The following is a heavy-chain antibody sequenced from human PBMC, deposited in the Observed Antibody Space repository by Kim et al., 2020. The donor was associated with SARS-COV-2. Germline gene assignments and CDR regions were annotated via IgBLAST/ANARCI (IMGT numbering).Heavy chain of an antibody. D-gene: IGHD1-26*01. J-gene: IGHJ4*02. Sequence: ETRYSPSVQGQVTISADKSISTAYLQGSSLKASDTAMYYCARRTGSRLGYWGQGTLVTVSS. V-gene: IGHV5-51*01. CDR2: ET. CDR3: ARRTGSRLGY.